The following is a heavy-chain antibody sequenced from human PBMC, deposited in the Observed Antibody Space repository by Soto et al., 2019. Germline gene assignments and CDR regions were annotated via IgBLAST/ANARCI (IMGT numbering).Heavy chain of an antibody. CDR1: GFVYSTYA. CDR2: IWNDGTKK. Sequence: VQLVESGGGVVQPGRSLRLSCAASGFVYSTYAMHWVRLSPGEGLEWVALIWNDGTKKYYVDSVKGRFTISRDNSQNTLNLQMDSLRVEDKAVYFCVRGIPSQYSSNWHYWYCDLWGRGTQVTVSS. J-gene: IGHJ2*01. CDR3: VRGIPSQYSSNWHYWYCDL. D-gene: IGHD6-13*01. V-gene: IGHV3-33*01.